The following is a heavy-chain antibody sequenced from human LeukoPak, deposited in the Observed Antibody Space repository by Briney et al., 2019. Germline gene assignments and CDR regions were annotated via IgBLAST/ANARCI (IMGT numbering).Heavy chain of an antibody. D-gene: IGHD2-8*01. CDR3: ARDPTNKLNDAFDI. CDR1: GYTFTGYY. CDR2: INPNSGGT. V-gene: IGHV1-2*02. Sequence: ASVKVSCKASGYTFTGYYMHWVRQAPGQGLEWMGWINPNSGGTNYAQKFQGRVTMTTDTSISTAYMELSRLGSDDTAVYYCARDPTNKLNDAFDIWGQGTMVTVSS. J-gene: IGHJ3*02.